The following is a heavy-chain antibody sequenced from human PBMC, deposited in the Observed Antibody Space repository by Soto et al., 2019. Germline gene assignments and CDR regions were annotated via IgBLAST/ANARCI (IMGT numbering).Heavy chain of an antibody. D-gene: IGHD5-12*01. Sequence: HVQLVQSGAEVKKPGASLKVSCQASGYTFISYGVSWVRQAPGQGLEWLGWISPYNGNTNYAQKFQGRITMTTDTSTSTVYIDLRSLRTDDTAVYYCARDQTKWLTDAFDIWGQGTMVVVSS. CDR3: ARDQTKWLTDAFDI. J-gene: IGHJ3*02. V-gene: IGHV1-18*01. CDR2: ISPYNGNT. CDR1: GYTFISYG.